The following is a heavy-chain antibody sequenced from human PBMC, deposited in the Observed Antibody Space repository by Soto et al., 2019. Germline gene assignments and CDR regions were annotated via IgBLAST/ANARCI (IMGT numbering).Heavy chain of an antibody. D-gene: IGHD3-22*01. J-gene: IGHJ4*02. Sequence: ELQLVESGGGLVQPGGSLRLSCAASGFTFSSYSMNWVRQAPGKGLEWVSYISSSSNTIYYADSVKCRFTISRDNAQNSLYLQMNSLRDEDTAVYYCARDLDSSGYSPAYWGQGTLVTVSS. CDR2: ISSSSNTI. V-gene: IGHV3-48*02. CDR1: GFTFSSYS. CDR3: ARDLDSSGYSPAY.